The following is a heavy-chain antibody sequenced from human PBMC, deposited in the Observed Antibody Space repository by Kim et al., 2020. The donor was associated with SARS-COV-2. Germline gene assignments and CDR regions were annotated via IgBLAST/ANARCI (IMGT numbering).Heavy chain of an antibody. D-gene: IGHD6-25*01. J-gene: IGHJ4*02. Sequence: SETLSLTCTVSGGSINSFTDYWGWIRQPPGKGLEWIGSFSYNGNTYYNPSLKSRVTISADASKNQFYLILSLVAAADPATYYGARRKLAGATGPGGSGT. V-gene: IGHV4-39*01. CDR1: GGSINSFTDY. CDR3: ARRKLAGATGP. CDR2: FSYNGNT.